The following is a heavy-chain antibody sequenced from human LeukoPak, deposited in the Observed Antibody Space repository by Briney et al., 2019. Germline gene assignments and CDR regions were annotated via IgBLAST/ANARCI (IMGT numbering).Heavy chain of an antibody. CDR1: GFTFDDYA. V-gene: IGHV3-43D*03. CDR3: AKDRATLVVPASSPTNWFDP. D-gene: IGHD2-2*01. J-gene: IGHJ5*02. CDR2: INWDGGST. Sequence: GGSLRLSCAASGFTFDDYAIHWVRQAPGKGLEWVSLINWDGGSTYYADSVKGRFTISRDNSKNSLYLQMNSLRAEDTAVYYCAKDRATLVVPASSPTNWFDPWGQGTLVTVSS.